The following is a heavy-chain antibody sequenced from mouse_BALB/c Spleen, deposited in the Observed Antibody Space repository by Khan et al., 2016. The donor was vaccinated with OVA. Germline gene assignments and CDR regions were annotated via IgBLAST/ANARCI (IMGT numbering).Heavy chain of an antibody. CDR2: INPYNDGT. V-gene: IGHV1S136*01. Sequence: EVELVESGPELVKPGASVKMSCKAAGYTFTNYIIHWVKQKPGQGLEWIGYINPYNDGTKYNEKFKGKATLTSDKSSSTAYMELSGLTSEDSAVYYCASDYGFSFWFAYWGQGTLVTVSA. CDR1: GYTFTNYI. J-gene: IGHJ3*01. D-gene: IGHD1-1*01. CDR3: ASDYGFSFWFAY.